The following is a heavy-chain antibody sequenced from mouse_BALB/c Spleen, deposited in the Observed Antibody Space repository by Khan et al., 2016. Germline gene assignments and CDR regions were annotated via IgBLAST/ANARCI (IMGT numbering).Heavy chain of an antibody. D-gene: IGHD4-1*01. CDR3: TRGRSGWFAY. CDR2: ISSGGNYT. CDR1: GFTFSSYT. Sequence: VESGGGLVKPGGSLKLSFAASGFTFSSYTMSWVRQTPEKRLEWVATISSGGNYTYYPDSVKGRFTISRDNAKNILCLQRISLKSEGTAVFCCTRGRSGWFAYWGQGTLVAVSA. V-gene: IGHV5-6-4*01. J-gene: IGHJ3*01.